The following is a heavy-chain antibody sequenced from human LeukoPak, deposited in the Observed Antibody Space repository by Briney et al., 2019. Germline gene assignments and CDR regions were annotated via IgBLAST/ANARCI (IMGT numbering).Heavy chain of an antibody. CDR3: AKDWGSWARVERWELLIDY. CDR1: GGRGSSKSNN. D-gene: IGHD1-26*01. CDR2: IYNSGRT. V-gene: IGHV4-61*01. Sequence: SETLSLTCVDLGGRGSSKSNNWSWIRQAPGKGLDWIGAIYNSGRTNYNPSLRSRVTISADTSKSQFSLKLSSVTAVDTAVYYCAKDWGSWARVERWELLIDYWGQGTLVTVSS. J-gene: IGHJ4*02.